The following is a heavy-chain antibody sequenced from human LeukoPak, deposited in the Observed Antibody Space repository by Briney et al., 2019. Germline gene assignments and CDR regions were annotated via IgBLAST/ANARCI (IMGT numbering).Heavy chain of an antibody. Sequence: PGGSLRLSCAASGFTFSSYAMSWVRQAPGKGLEWVSAISGSGGSTYYADSVKGRFTISRDNSKNTLYLQTNSLRAEDTAVYYCAKDSSSQGCPLVWWGQGTLVTVSS. V-gene: IGHV3-23*01. CDR2: ISGSGGST. CDR3: AKDSSSQGCPLVW. J-gene: IGHJ4*02. D-gene: IGHD6-13*01. CDR1: GFTFSSYA.